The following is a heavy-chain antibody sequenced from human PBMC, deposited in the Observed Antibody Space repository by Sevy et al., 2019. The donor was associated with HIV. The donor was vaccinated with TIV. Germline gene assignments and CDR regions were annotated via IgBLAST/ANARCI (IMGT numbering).Heavy chain of an antibody. J-gene: IGHJ6*02. D-gene: IGHD3-16*01. CDR3: AKLGGVLPLGMDV. CDR1: GFTFSSYA. CDR2: ISGSGGST. Sequence: GESLKISCAASGFTFSSYAMSWVRQAPGKGLEWVSAISGSGGSTYYADSVKGRFTISRDNSKNTLYLQMNSLRAEDTAVYYCAKLGGVLPLGMDVWGQGTTVTVSS. V-gene: IGHV3-23*01.